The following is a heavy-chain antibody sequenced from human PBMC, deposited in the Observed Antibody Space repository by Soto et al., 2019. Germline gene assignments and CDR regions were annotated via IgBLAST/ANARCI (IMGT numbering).Heavy chain of an antibody. V-gene: IGHV4-59*01. CDR2: IYYSGST. CDR1: GGSINNYY. D-gene: IGHD2-8*02. Sequence: SETLSLTCTVSGGSINNYYWSWIRQPPGKGLEWIGYIYYSGSTNYNPSLKRRVTISVDTSKNQFSLKLSSVTAADTAVYYCAIFFLIIFGSWRSTIFLFVSFFLCFASETLSLTCTVSGGSVSSNSYSWG. CDR3: AIFFLIIFGSWRSTIFLFVSFFLCFASETLSLTCTVSGGSVSSNSYS. J-gene: IGHJ5*01.